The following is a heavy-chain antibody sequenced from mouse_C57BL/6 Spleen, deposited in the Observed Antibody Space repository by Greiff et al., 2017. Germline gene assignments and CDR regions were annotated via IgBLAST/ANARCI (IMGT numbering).Heavy chain of an antibody. V-gene: IGHV5-16*01. CDR2: INYDGSST. CDR3: ARVRVNWERAWFAY. Sequence: EVMLVESEGGLVQPGSSMKLSCTASGFTFSDYYMAWVRQVPEKGLEWVANINYDGSSTYYLDSLKSRFIISRDNAKNILYLQMSSLKSEDTATYYCARVRVNWERAWFAYWGQGTLVTVSA. CDR1: GFTFSDYY. J-gene: IGHJ3*01. D-gene: IGHD4-1*01.